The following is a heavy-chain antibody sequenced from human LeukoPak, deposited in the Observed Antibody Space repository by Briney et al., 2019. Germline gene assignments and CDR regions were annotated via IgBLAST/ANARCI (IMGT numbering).Heavy chain of an antibody. CDR2: ISSNGGST. CDR3: ARQREDAFDI. Sequence: PGGSLRLSCTASGFPFSRYAMHWVRQAPGEGLEYVSDISSNGGSTYYANSVNGRFTISRDKSKHTLYHQMGSRRAEDIAVYCWARQREDAFDIWGQGTMVTVSS. V-gene: IGHV3-64*01. J-gene: IGHJ3*02. D-gene: IGHD1-1*01. CDR1: GFPFSRYA.